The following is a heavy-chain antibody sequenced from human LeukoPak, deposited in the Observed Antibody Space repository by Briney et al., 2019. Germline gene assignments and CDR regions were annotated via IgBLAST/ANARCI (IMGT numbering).Heavy chain of an antibody. CDR1: GGSIRTDI. CDR2: IYYSVGT. CDR3: ARFSNNYDILTGYPMYYFDY. J-gene: IGHJ4*02. Sequence: SETLSLTCTVSGGSIRTDIWSWICQSPGKGLERVAYIYYSVGTHYNPSLKSRVTISVDTPKNQFSLKLSSVTAADTAVYYCARFSNNYDILTGYPMYYFDYWGQGTLVTVSS. D-gene: IGHD3-9*01. V-gene: IGHV4-59*01.